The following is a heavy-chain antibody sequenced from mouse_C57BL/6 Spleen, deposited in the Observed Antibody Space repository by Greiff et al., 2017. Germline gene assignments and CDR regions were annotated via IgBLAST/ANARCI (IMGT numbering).Heavy chain of an antibody. J-gene: IGHJ1*03. Sequence: VQLKESGPGLVKPSQSLSLTCSVTGYSITSGYYWNWIRQFPGNKLEWMGYISYDGSNNYNPSLKNRISITRDTSKNQFFLKLNSVTTEDTATYYCARGVHYYGSSYWYFDVWGTGTTVTVSS. CDR2: ISYDGSN. CDR3: ARGVHYYGSSYWYFDV. CDR1: GYSITSGYY. D-gene: IGHD1-1*01. V-gene: IGHV3-6*01.